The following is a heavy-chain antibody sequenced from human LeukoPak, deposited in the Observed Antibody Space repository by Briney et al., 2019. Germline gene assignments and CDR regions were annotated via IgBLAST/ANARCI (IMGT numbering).Heavy chain of an antibody. CDR2: INTNTGNP. J-gene: IGHJ6*02. CDR3: ARLGYCSSTSCLTSPEYYYYGMDV. CDR1: GYTFTSYA. Sequence: GGSLRLSCAASGYTFTSYAMNWVRQAPGQGLEWMGWINTNTGNPTYAQGFTGRFVFSLDTSVSTAYPQISSLKAEDTAVYYCARLGYCSSTSCLTSPEYYYYGMDVWGQGTTVTVSS. D-gene: IGHD2-2*01. V-gene: IGHV7-4-1*02.